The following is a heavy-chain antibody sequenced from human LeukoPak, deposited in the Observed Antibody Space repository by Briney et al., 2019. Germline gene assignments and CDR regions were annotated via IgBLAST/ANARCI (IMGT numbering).Heavy chain of an antibody. CDR1: GYTLTGYY. V-gene: IGHV1-2*02. Sequence: ASVKVSCKASGYTLTGYYMHWVRQAPGQGLGWMGWINPNSGGTNYAQKFQGRVTMTRDTSISTAYMELSRLRSDDTAVYYCARDPPIAVAGRFWFDPWGQGTLVTVSS. D-gene: IGHD6-19*01. CDR3: ARDPPIAVAGRFWFDP. CDR2: INPNSGGT. J-gene: IGHJ5*02.